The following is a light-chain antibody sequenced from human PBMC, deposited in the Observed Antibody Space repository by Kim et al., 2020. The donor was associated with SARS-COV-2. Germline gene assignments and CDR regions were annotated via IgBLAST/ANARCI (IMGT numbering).Light chain of an antibody. Sequence: GQSITISCTGTISDVGGYNYVYWYQQHPGKAPKLMIYDVSKRPSGVSNRFSGSKSGNTASLTISGLQAEDEADYYCSSYTSSSTLFGGGTQLTVL. V-gene: IGLV2-14*04. CDR3: SSYTSSSTL. J-gene: IGLJ3*02. CDR2: DVS. CDR1: ISDVGGYNY.